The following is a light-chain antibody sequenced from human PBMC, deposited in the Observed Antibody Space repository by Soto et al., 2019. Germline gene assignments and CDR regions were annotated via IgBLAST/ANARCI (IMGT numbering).Light chain of an antibody. J-gene: IGKJ4*01. CDR2: GAS. CDR1: QSVSGN. Sequence: EIVMTQSPATLSVSPGERVTLSCRARQSVSGNLAWYQQKPGQAPSLLIYGASTRATGIPARFSGSGSGTEFTLTISSLQSEDFAVYYCQQYNNWLFTFGGGTRVEIK. CDR3: QQYNNWLFT. V-gene: IGKV3-15*01.